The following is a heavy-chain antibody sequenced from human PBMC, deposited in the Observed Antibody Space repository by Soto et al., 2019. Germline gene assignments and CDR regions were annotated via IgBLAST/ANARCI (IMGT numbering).Heavy chain of an antibody. D-gene: IGHD3-22*01. CDR3: AKQYYYDSSGYLNDAFDI. Sequence: QVQLVESGGGVVQPGRSLRLSCAASGFTFSIYGMHWVRQAPGKGLEWVAVISYDGSNKYYADSVKGRFTISRDNSKNTLYLQMNSLRAEDTAVYYCAKQYYYDSSGYLNDAFDIWGQGTMVTVSS. V-gene: IGHV3-30*18. CDR2: ISYDGSNK. CDR1: GFTFSIYG. J-gene: IGHJ3*02.